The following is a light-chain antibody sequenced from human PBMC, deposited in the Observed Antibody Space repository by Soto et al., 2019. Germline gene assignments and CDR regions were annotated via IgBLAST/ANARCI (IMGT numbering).Light chain of an antibody. J-gene: IGLJ1*01. CDR1: DSDVGTYNY. CDR3: SSYSRSSFYV. V-gene: IGLV2-11*01. CDR2: DVT. Sequence: QSALTQPRSVSGSPGQSVTISCTGTDSDVGTYNYVSWYQQYPGKAPKLMIYDVTKRPSGISSRFSGSKSGNTAFLTISGLQAEDEADYYCSSYSRSSFYVFGTGTKLTVL.